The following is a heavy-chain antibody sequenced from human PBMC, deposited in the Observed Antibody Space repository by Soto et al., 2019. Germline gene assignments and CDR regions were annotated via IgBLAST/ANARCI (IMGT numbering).Heavy chain of an antibody. J-gene: IGHJ6*02. CDR3: AREYTAWPLAYGLDV. CDR2: ISSRSDI. CDR1: VFTFRTYS. Sequence: GTLRRPCVGSVFTFRTYSINWVRQAPGKGLEWVSSISSRSDIYDAYSLKGRFTISRDNAKNSVSLQMNSLRAEDTAVYYCAREYTAWPLAYGLDVWGQGTTVTVSS. D-gene: IGHD2-2*02. V-gene: IGHV3-21*01.